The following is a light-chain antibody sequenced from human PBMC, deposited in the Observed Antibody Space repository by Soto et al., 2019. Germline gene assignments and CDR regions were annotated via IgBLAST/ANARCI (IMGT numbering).Light chain of an antibody. J-gene: IGLJ2*01. CDR2: DVT. V-gene: IGLV2-14*01. CDR1: SSDVGAYNY. Sequence: QSALAQPASVSGSPGQSITISCTGTSSDVGAYNYVSWYHQHHPGKAPELIIYDVTDRPSGVSTRFSGSKSGNTASLTISGLQAEDEGDYYCSSYTTIKTVIFGGGTQLTAL. CDR3: SSYTTIKTVI.